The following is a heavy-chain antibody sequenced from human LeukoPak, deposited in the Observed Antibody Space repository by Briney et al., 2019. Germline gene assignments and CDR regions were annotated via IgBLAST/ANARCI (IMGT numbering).Heavy chain of an antibody. CDR3: AIRDGYNLGY. CDR1: GFAFSSYA. V-gene: IGHV3-23*01. D-gene: IGHD5-24*01. Sequence: GGSLRLSCAASGFAFSSYAMNWVRQAPGKGLQWVSAISGSGGSTYYADSVKGRFTISRDNSKNTLYLQMNSLRAEDTAVYYCAIRDGYNLGYWGQGTLVTVSS. J-gene: IGHJ4*02. CDR2: ISGSGGST.